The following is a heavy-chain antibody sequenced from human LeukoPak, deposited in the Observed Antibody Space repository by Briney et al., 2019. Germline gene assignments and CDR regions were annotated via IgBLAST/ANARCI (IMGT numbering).Heavy chain of an antibody. CDR3: ARGGSSCYGCHDWFDP. D-gene: IGHD2-2*01. CDR1: GGSIRNYY. V-gene: IGHV4-59*08. J-gene: IGHJ5*02. Sequence: SETLSLTCSISGGSIRNYYLSWIRQSPGKGLEWIGNVDKRGSTNYNPSFKSRVIVSSDTSRNEFSLKLNSVTAADTAIYYCARGGSSCYGCHDWFDPWGQGTRVTVSS. CDR2: VDKRGST.